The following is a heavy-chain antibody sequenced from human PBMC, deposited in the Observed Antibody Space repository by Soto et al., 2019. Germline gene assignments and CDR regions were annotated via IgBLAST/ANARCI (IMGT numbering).Heavy chain of an antibody. V-gene: IGHV4-4*07. J-gene: IGHJ6*02. CDR2: IYTSGST. D-gene: IGHD3-16*01. Sequence: QVQLQESGPGLVKPSETLSLTCTVSGGSISSYYWSWIRQPAGKGLEWIGRIYTSGSTNYNPSLKSLVSMSVDTSKYQCSLKLRCVAAAGTAVYYCARDGRSTCYYCYGMDVWGQGTTVTVSS. CDR3: ARDGRSTCYYCYGMDV. CDR1: GGSISSYY.